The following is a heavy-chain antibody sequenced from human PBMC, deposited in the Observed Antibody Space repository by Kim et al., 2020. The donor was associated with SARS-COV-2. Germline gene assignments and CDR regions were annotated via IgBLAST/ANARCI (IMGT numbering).Heavy chain of an antibody. CDR1: GYTFTSYD. CDR3: ARGRGAAAGRDWYFDL. Sequence: ASVKVSCKASGYTFTSYDINWVRQATGQGLEWMGWMNPNSGNTGYAQKFQGRVTMTRNTSISTAYMELSSLRSEDTAVYYCARGRGAAAGRDWYFDLWGRGTLVTVSS. V-gene: IGHV1-8*01. CDR2: MNPNSGNT. J-gene: IGHJ2*01. D-gene: IGHD6-13*01.